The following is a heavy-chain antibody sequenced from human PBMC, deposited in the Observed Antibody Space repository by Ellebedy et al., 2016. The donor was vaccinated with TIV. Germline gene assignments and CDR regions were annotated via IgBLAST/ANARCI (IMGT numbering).Heavy chain of an antibody. Sequence: PGGSLRLSCAASGFSFRSYWMSWVRQAPGKGLEWVANIYQDSSDEYYVDSVKGRFTISRDNDNKALFLQMNSLRVEDTAVYYCARRGSYGDYAVQINSWFDPWGQGTLVTVSS. CDR3: ARRGSYGDYAVQINSWFDP. V-gene: IGHV3-7*01. J-gene: IGHJ5*02. CDR1: GFSFRSYW. CDR2: IYQDSSDE. D-gene: IGHD4-17*01.